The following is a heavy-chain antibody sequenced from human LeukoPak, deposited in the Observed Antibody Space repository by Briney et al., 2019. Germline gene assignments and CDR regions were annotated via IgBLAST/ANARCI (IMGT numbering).Heavy chain of an antibody. CDR3: AILTRGITGTTDNPFDY. D-gene: IGHD1-7*01. CDR2: IKSKTDGGTT. Sequence: GGSLRLSCAASGFTFSNAWMSWVRQAPGKGLEWVGRIKSKTDGGTTDYAAPVKGRFTISRDDSKNTLYLQMNSLRAEDTAVYYCAILTRGITGTTDNPFDYWGQGTLVTVSS. J-gene: IGHJ4*02. V-gene: IGHV3-15*01. CDR1: GFTFSNAW.